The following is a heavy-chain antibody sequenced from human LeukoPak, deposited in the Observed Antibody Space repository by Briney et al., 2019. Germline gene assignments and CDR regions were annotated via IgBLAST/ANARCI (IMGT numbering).Heavy chain of an antibody. CDR1: GYTFTSYG. CDR2: ISAYNGNT. J-gene: IGHJ4*02. CDR3: ARDRAFASERGSFDF. Sequence: SVTLSCKASGYTFTSYGFTWVRLAPGQGLEWMGWISAYNGNTRYAQKFQGRVTMTTETTTATAYMELRGLRSDDTAVYFCARDRAFASERGSFDFWGQGTLLPVSS. D-gene: IGHD3-10*01. V-gene: IGHV1-18*01.